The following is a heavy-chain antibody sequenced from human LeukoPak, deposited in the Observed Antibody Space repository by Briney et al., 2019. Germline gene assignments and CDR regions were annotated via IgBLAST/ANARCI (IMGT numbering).Heavy chain of an antibody. D-gene: IGHD1-7*01. CDR3: ARDRITGTTWFDP. Sequence: ASVKVSCKASGGTFSSYAIIWVRQAPGQGLEWMGRIIPIFGTANYAQKFQGRVTITADKSTSTAYMELSSLRSEDTAVYYCARDRITGTTWFDPWGQGTLVTVSS. CDR1: GGTFSSYA. CDR2: IIPIFGTA. J-gene: IGHJ5*02. V-gene: IGHV1-69*06.